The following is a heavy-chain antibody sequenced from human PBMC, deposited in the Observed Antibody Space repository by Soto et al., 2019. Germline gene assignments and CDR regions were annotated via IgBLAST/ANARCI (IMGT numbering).Heavy chain of an antibody. CDR3: AKDKGVFNWATSYFDY. V-gene: IGHV3-30*18. CDR1: GFTFSNYA. J-gene: IGHJ4*02. Sequence: GGSLRLSXAASGFTFSNYAMHWVRQAPGKGLEWVALTSYDGNNEYYTDSVKGRFTISRDNSKNTLFLQMNSPRPEDTAVYYCAKDKGVFNWATSYFDYWGQGALVTVSS. D-gene: IGHD1-1*01. CDR2: TSYDGNNE.